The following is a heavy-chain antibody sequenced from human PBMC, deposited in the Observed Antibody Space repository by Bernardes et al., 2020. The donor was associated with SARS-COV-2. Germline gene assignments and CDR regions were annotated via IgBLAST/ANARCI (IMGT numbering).Heavy chain of an antibody. D-gene: IGHD2-2*01. Sequence: SETLSLTCTVSGGSISSGGYYWNWIRQHPGKGLEWIGYIYYSGSTYSNPSLTSRVTISVDTSKNQFSLKLSSVTAADTAVYYCARGRFSNPVPVPYYYYGMDVWGQGTTVTVSS. CDR1: GGSISSGGYY. V-gene: IGHV4-31*03. CDR2: IYYSGST. CDR3: ARGRFSNPVPVPYYYYGMDV. J-gene: IGHJ6*02.